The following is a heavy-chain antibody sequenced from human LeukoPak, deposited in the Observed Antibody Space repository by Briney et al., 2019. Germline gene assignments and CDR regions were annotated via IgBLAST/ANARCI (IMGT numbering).Heavy chain of an antibody. J-gene: IGHJ6*03. D-gene: IGHD3-22*01. CDR2: MNPNSGNT. Sequence: GASVKVSCKASGYTFTSYDINWVRQATGQGLEWMGWMNPNSGNTGYAQKFQGRVTMTRNTSISTAYMELSSLRSEDTAVYYCARVYYDSSGYFYYYYYMDVWGKGTTVTVSS. CDR1: GYTFTSYD. V-gene: IGHV1-8*01. CDR3: ARVYYDSSGYFYYYYYMDV.